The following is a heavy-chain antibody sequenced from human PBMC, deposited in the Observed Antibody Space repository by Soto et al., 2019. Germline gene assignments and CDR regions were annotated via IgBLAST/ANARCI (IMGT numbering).Heavy chain of an antibody. J-gene: IGHJ6*03. CDR2: INSDGSSA. V-gene: IGHV3-74*01. Sequence: PGGSLRLSCAASGFTFSSYWMHWVRQAPGKGLVWVSRINSDGSSASYADSVKGRFTISRDNAKNTLYLQMNSLRAEDTAVYYCARASNGLGAARPFHYYMDVWGKGTTVTVSS. D-gene: IGHD6-6*01. CDR1: GFTFSSYW. CDR3: ARASNGLGAARPFHYYMDV.